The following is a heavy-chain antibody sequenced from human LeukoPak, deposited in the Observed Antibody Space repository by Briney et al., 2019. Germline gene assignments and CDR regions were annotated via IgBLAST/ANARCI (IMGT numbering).Heavy chain of an antibody. CDR2: ISSDSGHI. J-gene: IGHJ4*02. V-gene: IGHV3-21*04. CDR3: AKDLPWIQLWLGGFDY. Sequence: GGSLRLSCAAAGFTFTDYSMNWVRQAPGKGLEWVSTISSDSGHIYYADSVKGRFTISRDNSKNTLYLQMNSLRAEDTAVYYCAKDLPWIQLWLGGFDYWGQGTLVTVSS. D-gene: IGHD5-18*01. CDR1: GFTFTDYS.